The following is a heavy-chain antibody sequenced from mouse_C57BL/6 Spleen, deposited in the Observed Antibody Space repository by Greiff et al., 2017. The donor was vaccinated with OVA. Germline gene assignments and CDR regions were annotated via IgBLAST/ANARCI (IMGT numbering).Heavy chain of an antibody. CDR2: IYPGSGNT. D-gene: IGHD2-1*01. Sequence: QVHVKQSGPELVKPGASVKISCKASGYSFTSYYIHWVKQRPGQGLEWIGWIYPGSGNTKYNEKFKGKATLTADTSSSTAYMQLSSLTSEDSAVYYCASGNFAYWGQGTLVTVSA. CDR3: ASGNFAY. J-gene: IGHJ3*01. CDR1: GYSFTSYY. V-gene: IGHV1-66*01.